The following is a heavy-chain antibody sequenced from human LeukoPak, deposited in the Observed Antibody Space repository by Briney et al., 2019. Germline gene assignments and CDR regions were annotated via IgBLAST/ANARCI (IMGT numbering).Heavy chain of an antibody. D-gene: IGHD3-10*01. CDR3: ARGYKRTSMVRGISYYYFHYMDV. Sequence: ASVKVSYKASGGTFSSYAINWVRQAPGQGLEWTGGIIPMFGTPNYAQTFQGRVTITTDESTSTAYMELSSLRSEDTAVYYCARGYKRTSMVRGISYYYFHYMDVWGTGTTVTVSS. V-gene: IGHV1-69*05. CDR2: IIPMFGTP. CDR1: GGTFSSYA. J-gene: IGHJ6*03.